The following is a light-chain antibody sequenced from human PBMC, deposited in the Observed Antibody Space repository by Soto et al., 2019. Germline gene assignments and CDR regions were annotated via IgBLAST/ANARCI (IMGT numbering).Light chain of an antibody. J-gene: IGKJ1*01. CDR2: GAS. CDR1: QSVSSY. V-gene: IGKV3-15*01. Sequence: DIVFTYRRSTLYLYTGERDTLSWRASQSVSSYLAWYQQKPVQAPRLLIYGASTSATGIPARFSGSRYGKEFTLNIHSLQSEDFAVYYCQQYNKWPRPVGPGTKVEI. CDR3: QQYNKWPRP.